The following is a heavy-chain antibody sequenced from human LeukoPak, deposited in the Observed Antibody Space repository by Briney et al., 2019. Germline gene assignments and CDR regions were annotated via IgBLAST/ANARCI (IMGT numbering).Heavy chain of an antibody. CDR1: DFTFSNYA. V-gene: IGHV3-30-3*01. D-gene: IGHD4-11*01. Sequence: GGSLRLSCAASDFTFSNYAVHWVRQAPGKGLQWVAVISYDGNTIHYADSVKGRFTISRDTSKKTLYLQLNSLRTEDTAVYYCARSGGLQKFDYWGQGTLVTVSS. CDR3: ARSGGLQKFDY. J-gene: IGHJ4*02. CDR2: ISYDGNTI.